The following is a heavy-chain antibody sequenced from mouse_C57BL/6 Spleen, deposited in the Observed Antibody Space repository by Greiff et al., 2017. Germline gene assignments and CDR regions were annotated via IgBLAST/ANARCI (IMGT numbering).Heavy chain of an antibody. CDR1: GYSFTGYY. Sequence: EVQLKESGPELVKPGASVKISCKASGYSFTGYYMNWVKQSPEKSLEWIGEINPSTGGTTYNQKFKAKATLTVDKSSSTAYMQLKSLTSEDSAVYYCAGYDYETWFAYWGQGTLVTVSA. D-gene: IGHD2-4*01. CDR2: INPSTGGT. CDR3: AGYDYETWFAY. J-gene: IGHJ3*01. V-gene: IGHV1-42*01.